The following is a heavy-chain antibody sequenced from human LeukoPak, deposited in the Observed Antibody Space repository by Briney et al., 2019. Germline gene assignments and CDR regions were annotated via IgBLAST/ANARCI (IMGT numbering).Heavy chain of an antibody. CDR1: GGTFSSYA. D-gene: IGHD3-22*01. V-gene: IGHV1-69*04. Sequence: SVKVSCKASGGTFSSYAISWVRQAPGQGLEWMGRIIPIPGIANYAQKFQGRVTITADKSTSTAYMELSSLRSEDTAVYYCARELIEDYYDSSGYYDYWGQGTLVTVSS. CDR2: IIPIPGIA. CDR3: ARELIEDYYDSSGYYDY. J-gene: IGHJ4*02.